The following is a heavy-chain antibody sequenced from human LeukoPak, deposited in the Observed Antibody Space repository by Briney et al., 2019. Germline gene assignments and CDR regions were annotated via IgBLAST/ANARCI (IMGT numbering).Heavy chain of an antibody. CDR3: ARGGYNWNDPAGYFYYYYMDV. D-gene: IGHD1-20*01. Sequence: VGSLRLSCAASGFTFSSYSMNWVRQAPGKGLEWVSSISSSSSYIYYADSVKGRFTISRDNAKNTLYLQMNSLRAEDTAVYYCARGGYNWNDPAGYFYYYYMDVWGKGTTVTVSS. J-gene: IGHJ6*03. V-gene: IGHV3-21*01. CDR1: GFTFSSYS. CDR2: ISSSSSYI.